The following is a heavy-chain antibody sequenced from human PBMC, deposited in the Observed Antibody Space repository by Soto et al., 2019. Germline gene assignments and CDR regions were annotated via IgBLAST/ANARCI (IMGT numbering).Heavy chain of an antibody. CDR1: GYSFTSYW. D-gene: IGHD3-3*01. V-gene: IGHV5-51*01. J-gene: IGHJ6*02. CDR3: ARTPPPDFWSGYAYYYYGMDV. CDR2: IYPGDSDT. Sequence: GESLKISCKGPGYSFTSYWIGWVRQMPGKGLEWMGIIYPGDSDTRYSPSFQGQVTISADKSISTAYLQWSSLKASDTAMYYCARTPPPDFWSGYAYYYYGMDVWGQGTTVTVSS.